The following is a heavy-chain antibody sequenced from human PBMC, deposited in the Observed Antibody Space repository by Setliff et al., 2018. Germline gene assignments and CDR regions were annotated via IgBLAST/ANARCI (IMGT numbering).Heavy chain of an antibody. CDR1: GYTFINYG. J-gene: IGHJ4*02. Sequence: GASVKVSCKTSGYTFINYGLSWMRQAPGQGPEWMGWISAYNGNTNYALKLQDRVIMTADTSTNTVYLDLRSLRSDDSAMYYCTRGQRAWSYWGQGTLVTVSS. CDR2: ISAYNGNT. D-gene: IGHD6-19*01. V-gene: IGHV1-18*01. CDR3: TRGQRAWSY.